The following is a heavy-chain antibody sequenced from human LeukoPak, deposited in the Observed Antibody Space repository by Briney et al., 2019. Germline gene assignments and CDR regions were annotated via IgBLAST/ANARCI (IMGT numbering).Heavy chain of an antibody. Sequence: PGGSLRLPCAASEFSFGSYAMSWVRQAPGKGLQWVSGISGSGDSTYYADSVNGRFTISRDNSKNTLYLQMISLRAEDTAVYYCAKGGGSYFRRVTYYYYYMDVGRKGTTVTVSS. CDR3: AKGGGSYFRRVTYYYYYMDV. J-gene: IGHJ6*03. CDR2: ISGSGDST. D-gene: IGHD1-26*01. CDR1: EFSFGSYA. V-gene: IGHV3-23*01.